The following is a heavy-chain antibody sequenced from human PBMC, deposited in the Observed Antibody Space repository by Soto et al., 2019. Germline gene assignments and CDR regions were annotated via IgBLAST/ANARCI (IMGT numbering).Heavy chain of an antibody. D-gene: IGHD1-26*01. CDR3: AREGSGSFYVDY. CDR1: GDSINSYW. J-gene: IGHJ4*02. V-gene: IGHV4-4*07. CDR2: VYTSGTT. Sequence: SETLSLTCTVSGDSINSYWWSWIRQSAGKGLEWIGRVYTSGTTNYNPSLKSRVTMSVDTSRNQFSLKLSSVTAADTAIYYCAREGSGSFYVDYWGQGTLVTVSS.